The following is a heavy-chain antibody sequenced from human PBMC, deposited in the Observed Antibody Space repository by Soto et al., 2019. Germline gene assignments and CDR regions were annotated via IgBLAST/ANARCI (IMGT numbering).Heavy chain of an antibody. J-gene: IGHJ4*02. CDR2: IYYSGST. V-gene: IGHV4-39*01. CDR3: ASLSGYEVIDY. CDR1: GGSISSSSYY. D-gene: IGHD5-12*01. Sequence: PSETLSLTCTVSGGSISSSSYYWGWIRQPPGKGLEWIGSIYYSGSTYYNPSLKSRVTISVDTSKNQFSLKLSSVTAADTAVYYCASLSGYEVIDYWGQGTLVTVSS.